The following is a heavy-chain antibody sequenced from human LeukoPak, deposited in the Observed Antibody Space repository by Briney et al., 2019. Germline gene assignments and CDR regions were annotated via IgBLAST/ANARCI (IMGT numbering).Heavy chain of an antibody. V-gene: IGHV1-3*04. J-gene: IGHJ6*02. CDR1: GYTFTSYA. CDR2: INTGNGDT. D-gene: IGHD2-2*01. CDR3: ARGYCSSTSCYMDV. Sequence: GASVKVSCKASGYTFTSYAMHWVRQAPGQRLEWMGWINTGNGDTKYSQKFQGRVTITRDTSASTAYMELSSLRSEDTAVYYCARGYCSSTSCYMDVWGQGTTVT.